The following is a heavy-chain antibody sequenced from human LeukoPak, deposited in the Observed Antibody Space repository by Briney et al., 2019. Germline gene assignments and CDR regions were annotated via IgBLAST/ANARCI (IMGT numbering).Heavy chain of an antibody. CDR1: GYTFTGYY. J-gene: IGHJ4*02. CDR2: INPNSGGT. Sequence: ASVKVSCKASGYTFTGYYMHWVRQAPGQGLEWMGWINPNSGGTNYAQKFQGRVTMTRDTSISKAYMELSRLRSDDTAVYYCAREVPAATYYFDYWGQGTLVTVSS. V-gene: IGHV1-2*02. D-gene: IGHD2-2*01. CDR3: AREVPAATYYFDY.